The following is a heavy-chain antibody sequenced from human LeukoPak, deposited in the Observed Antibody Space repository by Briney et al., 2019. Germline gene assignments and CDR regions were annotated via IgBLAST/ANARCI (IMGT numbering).Heavy chain of an antibody. V-gene: IGHV1-18*01. Sequence: GASVKVSCKASGGTFSSYAISWVRQAPGQGLEWMGWISAYNGNTNYAQKLQGRVTMTTDTSTSTAYMELRSLRSDDTAVYYCARGKGSTLPLNWFDPWGQGTLVTVSS. CDR1: GGTFSSYA. J-gene: IGHJ5*02. D-gene: IGHD2-2*01. CDR3: ARGKGSTLPLNWFDP. CDR2: ISAYNGNT.